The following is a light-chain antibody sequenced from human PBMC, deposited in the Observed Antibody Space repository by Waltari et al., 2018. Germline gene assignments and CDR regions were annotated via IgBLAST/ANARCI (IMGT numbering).Light chain of an antibody. J-gene: IGKJ2*01. Sequence: EIVLTQSPGTLSLSPGERATLSCRASRRVSSSYLAWYQQKPGQAPRLLIFDASNRATGIPDRFSGSGSGTDFTLTISRLEPEDFAVYFCQQYSYSPNTFGQGTKLEI. V-gene: IGKV3-20*01. CDR1: RRVSSSY. CDR3: QQYSYSPNT. CDR2: DAS.